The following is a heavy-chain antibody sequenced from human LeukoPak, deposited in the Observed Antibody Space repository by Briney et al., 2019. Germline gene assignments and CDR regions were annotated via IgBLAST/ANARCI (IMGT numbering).Heavy chain of an antibody. Sequence: SETLSLTCTVSGGSISSHYWTWIRQSPVKGLEWIGDISNSGSTSYNPSLKSRVTISIDTSKNQFSLKLSSVTAADTAVYYCGRDALVGYFTYYYMDVWGKGTTVTVSS. J-gene: IGHJ6*03. D-gene: IGHD2-15*01. CDR1: GGSISSHY. V-gene: IGHV4-59*11. CDR2: ISNSGST. CDR3: GRDALVGYFTYYYMDV.